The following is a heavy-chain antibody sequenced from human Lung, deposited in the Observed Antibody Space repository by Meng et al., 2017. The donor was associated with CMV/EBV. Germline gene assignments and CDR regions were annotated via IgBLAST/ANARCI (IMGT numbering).Heavy chain of an antibody. CDR2: IIPILGIA. V-gene: IGHV1-69*10. CDR3: ATDNIAAQANWFDP. CDR1: GGTFSSYA. D-gene: IGHD6-13*01. Sequence: SVXVSXKASGGTFSSYAISWVRQAPGQGLEWMGGIIPILGIANYAQKFQGRVTITADKSTSTAYMELSSLRSEDTAVYDCATDNIAAQANWFDPWGQGTLVTVSS. J-gene: IGHJ5*02.